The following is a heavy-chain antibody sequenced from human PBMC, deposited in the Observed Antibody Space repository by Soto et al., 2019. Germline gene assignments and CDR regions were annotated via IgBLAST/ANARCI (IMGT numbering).Heavy chain of an antibody. J-gene: IGHJ4*02. CDR3: ARAPFGPNIYFAY. CDR2: IYYSGII. Sequence: PSETLSLTCTVSSGSISSGDYYWTWIRQPPGKGLEWIGYIYYSGIIYYNPSLKSRVTISVDTSKNQFSLRLSSVTAADTAGYYCARAPFGPNIYFAYWGQGTLVTV. CDR1: SGSISSGDYY. V-gene: IGHV4-30-4*01. D-gene: IGHD3-3*01.